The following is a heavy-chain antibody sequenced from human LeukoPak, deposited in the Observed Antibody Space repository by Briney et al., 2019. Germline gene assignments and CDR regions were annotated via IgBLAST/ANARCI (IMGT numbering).Heavy chain of an antibody. J-gene: IGHJ4*02. CDR2: LNPNSGGT. CDR1: GYTFTGYY. D-gene: IGHD3-16*01. V-gene: IGHV1-2*02. Sequence: ASVKLSCKASGYTFTGYYMHWVRQAPGQGLEWMGWLNPNSGGTNYAQKFQGRVTMTRDSSISTAYMELSRLRPYNTAVYYCARDSWGSYWGQGTLVTVSS. CDR3: ARDSWGSY.